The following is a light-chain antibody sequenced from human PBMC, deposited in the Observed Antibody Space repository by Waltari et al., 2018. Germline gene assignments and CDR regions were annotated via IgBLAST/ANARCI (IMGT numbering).Light chain of an antibody. V-gene: IGLV2-14*03. CDR3: SSFSGSSTPYL. J-gene: IGLJ1*01. Sequence: QSALTQPASVSGSPGQSLTISCTGTKSDIGDYDFVSWSQQHPDRAPQLVIYDVTDRPSGVSSRFSGSKSGNTASLTISRLQAEDEADYYCSSFSGSSTPYLFGTGTRVTVL. CDR2: DVT. CDR1: KSDIGDYDF.